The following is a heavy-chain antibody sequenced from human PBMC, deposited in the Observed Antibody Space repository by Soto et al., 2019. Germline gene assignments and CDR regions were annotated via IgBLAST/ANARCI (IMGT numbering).Heavy chain of an antibody. J-gene: IGHJ2*01. Sequence: EVQLLESGGGLVQPGGSLRLSCAASGFTFSSYAMTWVRQAPGEGLEWVSAITGSGGSTNYVDSVKGRFTISRDNSMTTLHLQMSSLRAVDTVVSWCATVGYYSAIYVQWYFDLWGRGTLVTVSS. CDR1: GFTFSSYA. CDR3: ATVGYYSAIYVQWYFDL. D-gene: IGHD2-21*02. CDR2: ITGSGGST. V-gene: IGHV3-23*01.